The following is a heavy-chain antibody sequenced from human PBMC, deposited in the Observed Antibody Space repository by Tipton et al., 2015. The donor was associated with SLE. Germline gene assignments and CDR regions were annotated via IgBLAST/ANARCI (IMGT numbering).Heavy chain of an antibody. D-gene: IGHD4-17*01. CDR2: VFYSGIT. CDR3: ATYGQSTTSAFGY. J-gene: IGHJ4*02. CDR1: GGSVTSYY. V-gene: IGHV4-59*02. Sequence: TLSLTCTVSGGSVTSYYWSWIRQPPGKGLEWIGSVFYSGITYYNPSFKNRVTISVDTSKNQFSLRLDSVTAADTAVYYCATYGQSTTSAFGYWGQGTLVTVSS.